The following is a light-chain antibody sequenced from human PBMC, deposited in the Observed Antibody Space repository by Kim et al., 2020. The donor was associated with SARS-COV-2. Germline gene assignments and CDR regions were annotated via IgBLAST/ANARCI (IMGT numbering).Light chain of an antibody. V-gene: IGLV6-57*03. J-gene: IGLJ2*01. Sequence: GKTVTTSCARNRGNIATNYVQWYQQRPGSAPTTVIFEDYRRPSGVPDRFSGSVDSSSSSASLTISGLRPEDEADYYCQSFDSNTVVFGGGTQLTVL. CDR2: EDY. CDR1: RGNIATNY. CDR3: QSFDSNTVV.